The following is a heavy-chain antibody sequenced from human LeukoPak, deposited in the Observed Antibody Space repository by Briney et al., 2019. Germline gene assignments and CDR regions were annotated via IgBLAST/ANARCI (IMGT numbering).Heavy chain of an antibody. J-gene: IGHJ4*02. CDR3: AREALVTGTTGYYFDY. D-gene: IGHD1-7*01. CDR1: GGSISSYY. V-gene: IGHV4-59*12. CDR2: IYYSGST. Sequence: SKTLSLTCTVSGGSISSYYWSWIRPPPGKGLEWIGSIYYSGSTYYNPSLKSRVTISVDTSKNQFSLKLSSVTAADTAVYYCAREALVTGTTGYYFDYWGQGTLVTVSS.